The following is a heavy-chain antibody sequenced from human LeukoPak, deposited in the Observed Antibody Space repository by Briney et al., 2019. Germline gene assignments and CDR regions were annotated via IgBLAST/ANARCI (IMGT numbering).Heavy chain of an antibody. D-gene: IGHD6-6*01. CDR2: IIPIFGTA. Sequence: ASVKVSCKAFGGTFSSYAISWVRQAPGQGLEWMGGIIPIFGTANYAQKFQGRVTITADESTSTAYMELSSLRSEDTAVYYCAREPLYSSSSYYYYMDVWGKGTTVTVSS. J-gene: IGHJ6*03. CDR1: GGTFSSYA. V-gene: IGHV1-69*13. CDR3: AREPLYSSSSYYYYMDV.